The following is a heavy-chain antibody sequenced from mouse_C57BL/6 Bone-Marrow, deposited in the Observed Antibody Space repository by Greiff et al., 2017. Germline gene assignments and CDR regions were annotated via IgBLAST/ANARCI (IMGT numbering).Heavy chain of an antibody. CDR3: ARGGTTVVGGVAY. J-gene: IGHJ3*01. D-gene: IGHD1-1*01. CDR2: IDPYDSYT. Sequence: QVQLQQPGAELVRPGTSVKLSCKASGYTFTSYWKHWVKQRPGQGFEWTGVIDPYDSYTNYNQKFKGKATLTVDTSARTASMQLSSRTSEDSAVYCCARGGTTVVGGVAYWGQGTLVTVSS. CDR1: GYTFTSYW. V-gene: IGHV1-59*01.